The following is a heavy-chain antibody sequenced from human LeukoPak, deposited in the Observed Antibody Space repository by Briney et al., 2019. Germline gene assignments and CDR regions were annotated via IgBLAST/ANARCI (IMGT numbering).Heavy chain of an antibody. V-gene: IGHV1-69*13. D-gene: IGHD1-26*01. CDR3: AGDRGGSYLNWFGP. Sequence: ASVKVSCKASGYTFTSYAMNWVRQAPGQGLEWMGGIIPIFGTANYAQKFQGRVTITADESTSTAYMELSSLRSEDTAVYYCAGDRGGSYLNWFGPWGQGTLVTVSS. J-gene: IGHJ5*02. CDR2: IIPIFGTA. CDR1: GYTFTSYA.